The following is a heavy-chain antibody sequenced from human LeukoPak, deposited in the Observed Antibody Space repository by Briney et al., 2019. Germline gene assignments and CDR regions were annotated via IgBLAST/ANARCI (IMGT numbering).Heavy chain of an antibody. CDR2: INHSGST. Sequence: SETLSLTCAVYGGSFSGYYWSWIRQPPGKGLEWIGEINHSGSTNYNPSLKSRVTISVDTSKNQFSLKLSSVTAADTAVYYCAREGRRDGYKNWYFDLWGRGTLATVSS. CDR1: GGSFSGYY. J-gene: IGHJ2*01. V-gene: IGHV4-34*01. D-gene: IGHD5-24*01. CDR3: AREGRRDGYKNWYFDL.